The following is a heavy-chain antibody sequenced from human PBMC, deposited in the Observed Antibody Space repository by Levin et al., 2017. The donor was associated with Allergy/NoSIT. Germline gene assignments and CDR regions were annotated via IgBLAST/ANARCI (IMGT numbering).Heavy chain of an antibody. D-gene: IGHD3-22*01. CDR2: ISRSGST. CDR1: GDSTNNYF. Sequence: PSETLSLTCTVSGDSTNNYFWSWIRQPPGKGLEWIGYISRSGSTRDNPSLRSRLSISVDTSKNHFSLKLNSVTAAATAVYYCARFFRSYHSGGYYQPNYFDYWGQGTLVTVSS. CDR3: ARFFRSYHSGGYYQPNYFDY. J-gene: IGHJ4*02. V-gene: IGHV4-59*08.